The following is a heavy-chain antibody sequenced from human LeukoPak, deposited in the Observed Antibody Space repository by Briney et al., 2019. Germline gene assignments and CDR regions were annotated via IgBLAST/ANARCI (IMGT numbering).Heavy chain of an antibody. V-gene: IGHV4-30-4*01. CDR1: GGSISSGDYS. Sequence: SLTLSLTCTVSGGSISSGDYSWSWIRQPPGKGLECIRYIYYSGSTLYNPSLKNQVTISADTSKKQFSLKLISVTAADTAVYYCARAKSQRGYTYGPHTFFDYWGQGTLVTVSP. CDR2: IYYSGST. J-gene: IGHJ4*02. CDR3: ARAKSQRGYTYGPHTFFDY. D-gene: IGHD5-18*01.